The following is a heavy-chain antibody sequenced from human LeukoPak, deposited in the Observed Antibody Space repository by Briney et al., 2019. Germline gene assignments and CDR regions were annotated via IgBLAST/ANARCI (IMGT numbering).Heavy chain of an antibody. CDR3: ARLDPGYSSSWYVDY. D-gene: IGHD6-13*01. CDR2: INHSGST. J-gene: IGHJ4*02. V-gene: IGHV4-34*01. Sequence: SETLSLTCAVYGGSFSGYYCSWVRQPPGKGLEWIGEINHSGSTNYNPSLKSRVTISIDMSKNQFSLKLSSVTAADTAVYYCARLDPGYSSSWYVDYWGQGALVTVSS. CDR1: GGSFSGYY.